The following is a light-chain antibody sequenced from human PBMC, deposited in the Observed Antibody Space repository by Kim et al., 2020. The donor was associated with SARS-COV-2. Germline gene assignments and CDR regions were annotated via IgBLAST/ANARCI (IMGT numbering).Light chain of an antibody. V-gene: IGKV1-39*02. CDR3: QHNYDYPRT. CDR2: ATS. J-gene: IGKJ1*01. Sequence: ASLGDTVSITCQSSQPITEYLNWYRQRPGRAPKILIYATSILHSGVPSRFSGSRSGTHYTLSISGLQPEDLGTYYCQHNYDYPRTFGQGTKVDIK. CDR1: QPITEY.